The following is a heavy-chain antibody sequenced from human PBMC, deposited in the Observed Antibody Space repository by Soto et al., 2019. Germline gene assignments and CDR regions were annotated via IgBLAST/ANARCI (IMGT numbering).Heavy chain of an antibody. CDR1: GYSFTTYW. J-gene: IGHJ6*02. CDR3: ARQAAAGKYYYAMAV. CDR2: IYPGDSDT. Sequence: GEALKISCKGCGYSFTTYWIGWVRQMPGKGLEGMVIIYPGDSDTRYSPSFQGQVTISADKSINTTYLQWSSLKASDTAIYYCARQAAAGKYYYAMAVWGQGTTVTVSS. D-gene: IGHD6-13*01. V-gene: IGHV5-51*01.